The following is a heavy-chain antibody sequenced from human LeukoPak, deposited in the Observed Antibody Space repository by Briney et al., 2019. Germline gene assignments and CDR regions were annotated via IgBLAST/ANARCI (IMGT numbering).Heavy chain of an antibody. CDR3: ARGGGGYNVLGGY. Sequence: GGSLTLSCAASGFTVSSNYMSWVRQAPGKGLEWVSVIYSGGSTYYADCVKGRFTISRDNSKNTLYLQMNSLRAEDTAVYYCARGGGGYNVLGGYWGQGNLVTVSS. CDR2: IYSGGST. D-gene: IGHD5-24*01. V-gene: IGHV3-53*01. J-gene: IGHJ4*02. CDR1: GFTVSSNY.